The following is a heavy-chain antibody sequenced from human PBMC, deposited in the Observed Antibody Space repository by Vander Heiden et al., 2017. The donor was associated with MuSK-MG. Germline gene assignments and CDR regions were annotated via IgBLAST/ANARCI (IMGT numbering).Heavy chain of an antibody. CDR3: AKDIYGSELGPGGY. CDR1: GFTFDDYA. Sequence: EVQLVESGGGLVQPGRSLRLSCAASGFTFDDYAMHWVRQAPGKGLGWVSGISWNRGSIGYADSVKGRFTISRDNAKNSLYLQMNSLRAEDTALYYCAKDIYGSELGPGGYWGQGTLVTVSS. CDR2: ISWNRGSI. V-gene: IGHV3-9*01. D-gene: IGHD3-10*01. J-gene: IGHJ4*02.